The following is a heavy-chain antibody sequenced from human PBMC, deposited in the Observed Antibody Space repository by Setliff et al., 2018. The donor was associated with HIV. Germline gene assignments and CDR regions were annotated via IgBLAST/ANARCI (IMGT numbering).Heavy chain of an antibody. CDR1: GYRFNTYG. V-gene: IGHV1-18*01. D-gene: IGHD3-9*01. Sequence: ASVKVSCKASGYRFNTYGISWVRQAPGQGLEWMGWISANNGKTKYAQKFQGRVTMTTDTSTFTAYMDLRSLKSDDTAVYYCARDGYFDWLLFDYWGQGTLVTVSS. CDR3: ARDGYFDWLLFDY. CDR2: ISANNGKT. J-gene: IGHJ4*02.